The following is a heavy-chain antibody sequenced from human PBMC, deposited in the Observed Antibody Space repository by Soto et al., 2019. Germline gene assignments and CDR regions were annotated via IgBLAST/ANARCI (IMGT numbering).Heavy chain of an antibody. CDR2: IYYSGST. CDR3: ARRYGTTFDY. V-gene: IGHV4-59*08. J-gene: IGHJ4*02. CDR1: GGSISSYY. D-gene: IGHD1-1*01. Sequence: QVQLQESGPGLVKPSETLSLTCTVSGGSISSYYWSWIRQPPGKGLEWIGYIYYSGSTNYNPSLKRRVTVSVHTSKNRFSLKLSAVTAADTAVYYCARRYGTTFDYWGQGTLVTVSS.